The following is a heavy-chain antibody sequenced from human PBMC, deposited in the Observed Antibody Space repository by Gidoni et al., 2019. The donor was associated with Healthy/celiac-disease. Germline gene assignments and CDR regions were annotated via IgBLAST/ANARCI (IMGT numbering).Heavy chain of an antibody. CDR2: INHSGST. CDR1: GGSFSGYY. V-gene: IGHV4-34*01. Sequence: QVQLQQWGAGLLKPSETLSLTCAVYGGSFSGYYWSWIRQPPGKGLEWIGEINHSGSTNYNPSLKSRVTISVDTSKNQFSLKLSSVTAADTAVYYCARSSHIAVAGKAGDYFDYWGQGTLVTVSS. CDR3: ARSSHIAVAGKAGDYFDY. D-gene: IGHD6-19*01. J-gene: IGHJ4*02.